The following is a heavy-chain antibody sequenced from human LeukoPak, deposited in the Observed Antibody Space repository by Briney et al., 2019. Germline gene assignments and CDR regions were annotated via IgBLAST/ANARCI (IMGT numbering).Heavy chain of an antibody. J-gene: IGHJ4*02. CDR2: FDPKDGET. CDR3: ATVLGGSYYGGFDY. D-gene: IGHD1-26*01. Sequence: ASVKVSCKVSGYTLTELSMHWVRQAPGKGLEWMGGFDPKDGETIYAQKFQGRVTMTEDTSTDTAYMELSSLRSEDTAVYYCATVLGGSYYGGFDYWGQGTLVTVSS. V-gene: IGHV1-24*01. CDR1: GYTLTELS.